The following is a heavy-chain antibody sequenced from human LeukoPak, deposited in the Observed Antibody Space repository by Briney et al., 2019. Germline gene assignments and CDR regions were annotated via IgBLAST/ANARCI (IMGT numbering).Heavy chain of an antibody. J-gene: IGHJ3*02. CDR3: ASELYDSSGPHAFDI. Sequence: PGGSLRLSCAASGFTFSSDWMSWVRQAPGKGLEWVANIKQDGSEKYYVDYVKGRFTISRDNAKNSLYLQMNSLRAEDTAVYYCASELYDSSGPHAFDIWGQGTMVTVSS. CDR2: IKQDGSEK. V-gene: IGHV3-7*01. CDR1: GFTFSSDW. D-gene: IGHD3-22*01.